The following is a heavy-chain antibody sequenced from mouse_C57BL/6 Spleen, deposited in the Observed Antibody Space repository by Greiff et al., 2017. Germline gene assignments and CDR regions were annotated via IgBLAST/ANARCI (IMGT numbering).Heavy chain of an antibody. CDR1: GYTFTSYW. Sequence: VQLQQPGAELVKPGASVKVSCKASGYTFTSYWMHWVKQRPGQGLEWIGRIHPSDSDTNYNQKFKGKATLTVDKSSSTAYMQLSSLTSEDSAVYYCAIVYDYDRFAYWGQGTLVTVSA. CDR2: IHPSDSDT. CDR3: AIVYDYDRFAY. J-gene: IGHJ3*01. V-gene: IGHV1-74*01. D-gene: IGHD2-4*01.